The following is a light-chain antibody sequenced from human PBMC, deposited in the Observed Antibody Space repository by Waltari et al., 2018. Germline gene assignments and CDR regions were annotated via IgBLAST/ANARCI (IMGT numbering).Light chain of an antibody. J-gene: IGKJ1*01. CDR2: AAS. CDR3: QQYYSSPQT. Sequence: DIQMTQSPSSLSASVGDRVTITCRASQGIGNSLAWYQQKPGKAPKLLLYAASRLQSGVPSRFSGSGSGTDYTLTISSLQPEDVATYYCQQYYSSPQTFSQGTKVEIK. V-gene: IGKV1-NL1*01. CDR1: QGIGNS.